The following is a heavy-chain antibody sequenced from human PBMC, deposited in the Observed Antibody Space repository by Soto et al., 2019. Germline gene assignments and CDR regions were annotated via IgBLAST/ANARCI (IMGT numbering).Heavy chain of an antibody. D-gene: IGHD4-4*01. J-gene: IGHJ6*02. CDR2: IIPIFGTA. Sequence: GASVKVSCKASGGTFSSYAISWVRQAPGQGLEWMGGIIPIFGTANYAQKFQGRVTITADESTSTAYMELSSLRSEDTAVYYCATSNYVYYYYYGMDVWGQGTTVTVSS. V-gene: IGHV1-69*13. CDR3: ATSNYVYYYYYGMDV. CDR1: GGTFSSYA.